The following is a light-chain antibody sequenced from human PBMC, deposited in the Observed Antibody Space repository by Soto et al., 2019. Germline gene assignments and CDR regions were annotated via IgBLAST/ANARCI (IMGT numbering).Light chain of an antibody. CDR2: EVN. J-gene: IGLJ2*01. V-gene: IGLV2-8*01. Sequence: QSVLTQPPSASGSPGQSVTISCTGTSSDVGGYNYVSWYQQHPGKAPKLMIYEVNKRPSGVPDRFSGSKSGNTASLTVSGLQAEDEADYYCSSHAGSNLVVFGGGTKLTVL. CDR3: SSHAGSNLVV. CDR1: SSDVGGYNY.